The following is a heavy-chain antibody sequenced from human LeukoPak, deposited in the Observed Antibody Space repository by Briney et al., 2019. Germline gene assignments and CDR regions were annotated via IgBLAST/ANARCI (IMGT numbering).Heavy chain of an antibody. Sequence: SGGSLRLSCATSGFTFSNHAMHWVRQATGKGLEWVSAIGTAGDTFYPGSVKGRFTISRENAKNSLSVQMNSLRAEDTAVYYCVRQQTPHGNFDYWGQGTLVTVSS. D-gene: IGHD1-26*01. CDR1: GFTFSNHA. CDR2: IGTAGDT. CDR3: VRQQTPHGNFDY. J-gene: IGHJ4*02. V-gene: IGHV3-13*01.